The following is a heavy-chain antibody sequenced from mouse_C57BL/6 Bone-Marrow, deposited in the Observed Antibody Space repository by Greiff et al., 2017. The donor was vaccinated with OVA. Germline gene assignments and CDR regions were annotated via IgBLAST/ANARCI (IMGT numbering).Heavy chain of an antibody. CDR3: ARSFYDGYYVSYAMDY. D-gene: IGHD2-3*01. CDR2: INPNNGGT. J-gene: IGHJ4*01. Sequence: VQLQQPGPELVKPGASVKIPCKASGYTFTDYNMDWVKQSHGKSLEWIGDINPNNGGTIYNQKFKGKATLTVDKSSSTAYMELRSLTSEDTAVYYCARSFYDGYYVSYAMDYWGQGTSVTVSS. V-gene: IGHV1-18*01. CDR1: GYTFTDYN.